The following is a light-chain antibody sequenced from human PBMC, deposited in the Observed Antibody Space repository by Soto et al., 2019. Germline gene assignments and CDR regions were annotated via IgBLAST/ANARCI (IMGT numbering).Light chain of an antibody. CDR2: GAF. V-gene: IGKV3-20*01. Sequence: EIVLTQAPATPSLSPGGRATLSCRASQSVSGYLAWYQQKPGQAPRLLIYGAFKRATGIPDRFSGSGSGTDFTLTISRMEPEDFAVYCCQQYGSSPRTFGQGTKVDIK. CDR3: QQYGSSPRT. CDR1: QSVSGY. J-gene: IGKJ1*01.